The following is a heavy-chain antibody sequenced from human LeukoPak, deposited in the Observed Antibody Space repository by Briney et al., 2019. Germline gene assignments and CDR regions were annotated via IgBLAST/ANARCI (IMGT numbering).Heavy chain of an antibody. J-gene: IGHJ6*03. CDR2: IRYDGSNK. V-gene: IGHV3-30*02. CDR3: ARVPDIWYYDSSGYWDYMDV. CDR1: GFTFSSYG. Sequence: GGSLRLSCAASGFTFSSYGMHWVRQAPGKGLEWVAFIRYDGSNKYYADSVKGRFTISRDNSKNTLYLQMNSLRAEDTAVYYCARVPDIWYYDSSGYWDYMDVWGKGTTVTISS. D-gene: IGHD3-22*01.